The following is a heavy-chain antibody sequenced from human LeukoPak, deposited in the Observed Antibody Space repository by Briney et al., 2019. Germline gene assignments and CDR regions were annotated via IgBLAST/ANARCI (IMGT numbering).Heavy chain of an antibody. CDR3: ARVGLRWYTFDY. CDR2: IYYSGST. J-gene: IGHJ4*02. D-gene: IGHD4-23*01. CDR1: GGSISSYY. V-gene: IGHV4-59*01. Sequence: ASETLSLTCTVSGGSISSYYWSWIRQPPGKGLEWIGYIYYSGSTNYNPSLKSRVTISVDTSKNQFSLKLSSVTAADTAVYYCARVGLRWYTFDYWGQGTLVTVSS.